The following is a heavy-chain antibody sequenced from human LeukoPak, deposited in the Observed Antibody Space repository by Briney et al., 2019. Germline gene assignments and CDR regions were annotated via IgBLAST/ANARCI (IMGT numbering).Heavy chain of an antibody. CDR2: IKEDGSEK. Sequence: PGGSLRLSCAASGLNFSSRWMNWVRQAPGQGLEWVASIKEDGSEKHYVDSVKGRFTISRDNGKNSLYLQMNSLGAEDTAVYYCARDRREQWLSVDYWGQGTLVTVSS. CDR1: GLNFSSRW. CDR3: ARDRREQWLSVDY. V-gene: IGHV3-7*03. J-gene: IGHJ4*02. D-gene: IGHD6-19*01.